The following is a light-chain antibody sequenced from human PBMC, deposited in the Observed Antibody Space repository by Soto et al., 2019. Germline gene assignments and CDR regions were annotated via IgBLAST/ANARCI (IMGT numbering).Light chain of an antibody. V-gene: IGKV3-11*01. CDR3: HQRYNWPFT. J-gene: IGKJ3*01. CDR1: QNVGTY. CDR2: DAS. Sequence: EIVLTQFPDTLSLSPGERATLSCRASQNVGTYVAWYQQKPGQTPRLLMFDASNRATGIPGRFSGSGSGTDFALTISTLEPEDFAVYYCHQRYNWPFTFGPGTKVDIK.